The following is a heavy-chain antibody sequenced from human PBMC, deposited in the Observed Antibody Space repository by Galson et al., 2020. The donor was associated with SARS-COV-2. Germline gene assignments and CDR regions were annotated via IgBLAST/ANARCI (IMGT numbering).Heavy chain of an antibody. Sequence: SETLSLTCTVSGGSITSYYWNWIRQSPGKGLEWIGYIYYSGSTNYNPSLKSRVTMSVDTSNNQFSLRLSSVTAADTAVYYCARDNRPRGYSGGLGYYRYGMDVWGQGTTVTVS. CDR3: ARDNRPRGYSGGLGYYRYGMDV. J-gene: IGHJ6*02. D-gene: IGHD1-26*01. V-gene: IGHV4-59*01. CDR1: GGSITSYY. CDR2: IYYSGST.